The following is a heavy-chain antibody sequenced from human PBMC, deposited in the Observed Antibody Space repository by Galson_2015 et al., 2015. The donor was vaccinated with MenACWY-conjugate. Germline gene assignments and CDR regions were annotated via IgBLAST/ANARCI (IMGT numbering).Heavy chain of an antibody. CDR1: GFTFRSYG. D-gene: IGHD3-22*01. J-gene: IGHJ3*02. CDR2: IWFDGENQ. Sequence: CAASGFTFRSYGLHWVRQAPGQGLEWVAFIWFDGENQHYVDSVKGRFTVSRDNSKNTLYMHMNDLRGDDTAVYYCARDHLDYYDTSGHDAFDMWGQGTMVTVSS. CDR3: ARDHLDYYDTSGHDAFDM. V-gene: IGHV3-30*02.